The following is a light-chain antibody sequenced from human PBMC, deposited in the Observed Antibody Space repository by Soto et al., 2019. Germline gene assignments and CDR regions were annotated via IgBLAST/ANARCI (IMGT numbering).Light chain of an antibody. CDR2: DAS. Sequence: DIQMTQSPSSLSASVGDRVTITCQASQDISNYLKWYQQKPGKAPKLLIYDASNLETGDPSRFSGSGSGTDFTFTISSLQPEDIATYYCQQYDNLPLTFGGGTKVEIK. CDR1: QDISNY. CDR3: QQYDNLPLT. J-gene: IGKJ4*01. V-gene: IGKV1-33*01.